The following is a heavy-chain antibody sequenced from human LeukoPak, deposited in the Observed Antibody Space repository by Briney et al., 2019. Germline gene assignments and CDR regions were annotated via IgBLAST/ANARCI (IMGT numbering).Heavy chain of an antibody. Sequence: ASVKVSCKASGYTFTGDYMHWVRQAPGQGLEWMGWINPNSGGTNYAQNFQGRVTMTRDTSISKAYMELSRLSADDTAVYYCARESAAVVGGDDFDIWGQGTMVTVS. CDR2: INPNSGGT. CDR1: GYTFTGDY. CDR3: ARESAAVVGGDDFDI. J-gene: IGHJ3*02. D-gene: IGHD6-25*01. V-gene: IGHV1-2*02.